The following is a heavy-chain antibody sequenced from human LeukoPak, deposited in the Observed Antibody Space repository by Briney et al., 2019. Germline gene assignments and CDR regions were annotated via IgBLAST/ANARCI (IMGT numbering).Heavy chain of an antibody. CDR3: ARASPIAAAGTLDY. CDR1: GYTFTSYA. CDR2: IIPILGIA. J-gene: IGHJ4*02. D-gene: IGHD6-13*01. V-gene: IGHV1-69*04. Sequence: ASVKVSCKASGYTFTSYAISWVRQAPGQGLEWMGRIIPILGIANYAQKFQGRVTITADKSTSTAYMELSSLRSEDTAVYYCARASPIAAAGTLDYWGQGTLVTVSS.